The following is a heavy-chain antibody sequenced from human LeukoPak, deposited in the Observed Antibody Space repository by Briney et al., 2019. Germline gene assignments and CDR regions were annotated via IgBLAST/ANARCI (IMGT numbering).Heavy chain of an antibody. D-gene: IGHD6-19*01. Sequence: PGGSLRLSCAASGFTFPSYAMSWVRQAPGKGLEWVSTISDSGGGTFYADSVKGRFTISRDNSKNTLFLQMNSLRGEDTAIYYCAKAHFYGQVAGPFDPWGQGTLVTVSS. CDR3: AKAHFYGQVAGPFDP. J-gene: IGHJ5*02. CDR2: ISDSGGGT. CDR1: GFTFPSYA. V-gene: IGHV3-23*01.